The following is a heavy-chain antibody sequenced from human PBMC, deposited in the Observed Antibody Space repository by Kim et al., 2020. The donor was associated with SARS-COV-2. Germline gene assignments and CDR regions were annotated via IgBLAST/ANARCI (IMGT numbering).Heavy chain of an antibody. J-gene: IGHJ6*02. CDR2: IKQDGSEK. Sequence: GGSLRLSCAASGFTFSSYWMSWVRQAPGKGLEWVANIKQDGSEKYYVDSVKGRFTISRDNAKNSLYLQMNSLRAEDTAVYYCARDSLDIVVVPAARLPIYYYYGMDVWGQGTTVTVSS. CDR3: ARDSLDIVVVPAARLPIYYYYGMDV. CDR1: GFTFSSYW. V-gene: IGHV3-7*03. D-gene: IGHD2-2*03.